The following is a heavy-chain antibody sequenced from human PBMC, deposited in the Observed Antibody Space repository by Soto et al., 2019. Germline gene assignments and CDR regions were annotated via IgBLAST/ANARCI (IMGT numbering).Heavy chain of an antibody. V-gene: IGHV3-49*03. D-gene: IGHD6-13*01. CDR3: TRDIIAAAGLDYYYYGMDV. CDR1: GFTFGDYA. J-gene: IGHJ6*02. Sequence: SGGSLRLSCTASGFTFGDYAMSWFRQAPGKGLEWVGFIRSKAYGGTTEYAASVKGRFTISRDDSKSIAYLQMNSLKTEDTAVYYCTRDIIAAAGLDYYYYGMDVWGQGTTVTVSS. CDR2: IRSKAYGGTT.